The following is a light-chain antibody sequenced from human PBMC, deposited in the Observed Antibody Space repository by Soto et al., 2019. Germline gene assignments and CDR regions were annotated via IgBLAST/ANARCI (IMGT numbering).Light chain of an antibody. CDR2: GAS. CDR3: QQRNDWQVT. Sequence: EIVLTQSPATLSVSPGERPTLSCRASHSVRSSLAWYQQKPGQAPRLLIHGASTRATGIPARFSGSGSGTDFTLTISSLEPGDFAIYYCQQRNDWQVTFGQGTRLEIK. V-gene: IGKV3D-11*02. J-gene: IGKJ5*01. CDR1: HSVRSS.